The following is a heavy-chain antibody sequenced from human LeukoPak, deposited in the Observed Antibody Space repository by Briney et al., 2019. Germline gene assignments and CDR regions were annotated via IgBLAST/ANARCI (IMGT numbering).Heavy chain of an antibody. CDR2: ISGSGSGT. J-gene: IGHJ4*02. CDR3: ARVLGAPIPAAAIDY. CDR1: GFTFTTYA. Sequence: GGSLRLSCAASGFTFTTYAMTWVRQAPGQGLEWVSSISGSGSGTYYADSVKGRFTISRDNSKNTLYLQMNSLRAEDTAVYYCARVLGAPIPAAAIDYWGQGTLVTVSS. V-gene: IGHV3-23*01. D-gene: IGHD2-2*01.